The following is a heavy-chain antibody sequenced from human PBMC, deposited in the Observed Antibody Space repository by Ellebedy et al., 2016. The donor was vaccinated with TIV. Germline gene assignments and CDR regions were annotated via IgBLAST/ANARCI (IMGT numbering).Heavy chain of an antibody. D-gene: IGHD6-19*01. V-gene: IGHV4-59*01. Sequence: MPSETLSLTCTVSGGSISSYYWSWIRQPPGKGLEWIGYIYYSGSTNYNPSLKSRVTISVDTSKNQFSLKLSSVTAADTAVYYYARERIAVAGTYFDYWGQGTLVTVSS. CDR2: IYYSGST. J-gene: IGHJ4*02. CDR1: GGSISSYY. CDR3: ARERIAVAGTYFDY.